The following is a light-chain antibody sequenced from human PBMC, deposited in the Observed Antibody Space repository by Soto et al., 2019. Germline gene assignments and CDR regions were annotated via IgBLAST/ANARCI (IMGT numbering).Light chain of an antibody. CDR1: QSITIF. CDR2: GAT. CDR3: QQSYNTPRT. J-gene: IGKJ1*01. Sequence: DIQMTQSPSSLSASVGDSVTITCRASQSITIFLNWYQQKPWKAPKLLIYGATSLQSGVPSRFSGSVFGTDYTLTISSLQPEDFATYYCQQSYNTPRTFGQGTRVEIK. V-gene: IGKV1-39*01.